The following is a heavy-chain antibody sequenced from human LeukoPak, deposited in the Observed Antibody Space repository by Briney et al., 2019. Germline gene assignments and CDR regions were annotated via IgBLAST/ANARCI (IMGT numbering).Heavy chain of an antibody. V-gene: IGHV3-30-3*01. Sequence: GGSLRLSCAASGFTFSSYAMHWVRQAPGKGLEWVAVISYDGSNKYYADSVKGRFTISRDNSKNTLYLQMNSLRAEDTAVYYCAKDARYCSGVTCYSGDPFDIWGQGTMVTVSS. J-gene: IGHJ3*02. CDR1: GFTFSSYA. D-gene: IGHD2-15*01. CDR2: ISYDGSNK. CDR3: AKDARYCSGVTCYSGDPFDI.